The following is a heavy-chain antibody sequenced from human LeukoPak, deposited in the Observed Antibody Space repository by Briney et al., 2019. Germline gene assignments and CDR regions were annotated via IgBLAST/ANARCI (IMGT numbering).Heavy chain of an antibody. Sequence: PGGSLRLSCAASGFTFTIYAVHWVRQAPGKGLEWVAAISYDRSTEYYADSVKGRFTISRDNSKNTPYLQMNGLRAEDTAMYYCARDWGGTGWYYIDYWGQGTLVTVSS. D-gene: IGHD6-19*01. CDR3: ARDWGGTGWYYIDY. CDR1: GFTFTIYA. J-gene: IGHJ4*02. CDR2: ISYDRSTE. V-gene: IGHV3-30-3*01.